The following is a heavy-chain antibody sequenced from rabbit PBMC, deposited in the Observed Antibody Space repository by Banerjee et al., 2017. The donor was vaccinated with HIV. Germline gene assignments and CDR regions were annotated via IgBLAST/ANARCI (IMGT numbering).Heavy chain of an antibody. Sequence: QEQLEESGGGLVKPGASLTLTCTASGFSFSSGYDMCWVRQAPGKGLEWIAVIYTGSSGSTYYASWAKGRFTISKTSSTTVTLQMTSLTAADTATYFCARGGVGSSRALNLWGQGTLVTVS. J-gene: IGHJ4*01. D-gene: IGHD8-1*01. CDR1: GFSFSSGYD. CDR2: IYTGSSGST. CDR3: ARGGVGSSRALNL. V-gene: IGHV1S45*01.